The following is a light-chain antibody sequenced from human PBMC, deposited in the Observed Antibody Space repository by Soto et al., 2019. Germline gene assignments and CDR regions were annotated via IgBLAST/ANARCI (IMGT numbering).Light chain of an antibody. Sequence: QAVVTQPPSVSGAPGQRVTISCAGSSSNIGAGYDVHWYQLLPGTAPKLLIYGNSERPSGVPDRFSGSKSGTSASLAITGLQAEDEADYYCQSYDTSLSGSVFGGGTKVTVL. CDR1: SSNIGAGYD. V-gene: IGLV1-40*01. J-gene: IGLJ2*01. CDR2: GNS. CDR3: QSYDTSLSGSV.